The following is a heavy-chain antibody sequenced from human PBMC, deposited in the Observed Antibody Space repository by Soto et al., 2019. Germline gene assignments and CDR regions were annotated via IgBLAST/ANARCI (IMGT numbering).Heavy chain of an antibody. D-gene: IGHD3-3*01. CDR1: GISISSYY. CDR2: IYYNGGT. J-gene: IGHJ4*02. CDR3: AREVRFLDHYIEN. Sequence: SETLSLTCTVSGISISSYYWSWIRQPPGKGLEWIGYIYYNGGTNYNPSLKSRVTISADRTKNQFSLRLTSVTAADTAVYYCAREVRFLDHYIENWGQGTLVTVSS. V-gene: IGHV4-59*01.